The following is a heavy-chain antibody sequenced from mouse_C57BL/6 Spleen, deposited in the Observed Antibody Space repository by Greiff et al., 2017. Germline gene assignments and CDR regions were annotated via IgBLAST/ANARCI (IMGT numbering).Heavy chain of an antibody. V-gene: IGHV2-6*01. CDR2: IWGVGST. D-gene: IGHD2-1*01. Sequence: LVAPSQSLSITCTVSGFSLTSYGVDWVRQSPGKGLEWLGVIWGVGSTNYNSALKSRLSISKDNSKSQVFLKMNSLQTDDTAMYYCATLGNGAWFADWGQGTLVTVSA. J-gene: IGHJ3*01. CDR3: ATLGNGAWFAD. CDR1: GFSLTSYG.